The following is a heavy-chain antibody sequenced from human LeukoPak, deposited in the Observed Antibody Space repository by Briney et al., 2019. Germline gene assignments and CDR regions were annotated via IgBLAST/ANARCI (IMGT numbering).Heavy chain of an antibody. D-gene: IGHD3-3*01. CDR2: INPNSGGT. CDR3: ARHSKDFWSGYYRGETPNYYYYGMDV. CDR1: GYTFTGYY. J-gene: IGHJ6*02. Sequence: ASVKVSCKASGYTFTGYYMHWVRQAPGQGLEWMGWINPNSGGTNYAQKFQGRVTMTRDTSISTAYMELSRLRSDDTAVYYCARHSKDFWSGYYRGETPNYYYYGMDVWGQGTTVTVSS. V-gene: IGHV1-2*02.